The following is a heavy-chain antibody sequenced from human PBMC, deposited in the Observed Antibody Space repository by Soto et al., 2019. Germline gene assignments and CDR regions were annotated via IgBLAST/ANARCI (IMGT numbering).Heavy chain of an antibody. CDR1: GFTFSSYA. CDR3: AKYVRYCSGGSCYPEYFQH. CDR2: ISGSGGST. Sequence: EVQLLESGGGLVQPGGSLRLSCAASGFTFSSYAMSWVRQAPGKGLEWVSAISGSGGSTYYADSVKGRFTISRDNSKNTLYLQMNSLRAEDTAVYYCAKYVRYCSGGSCYPEYFQHWGQGTLVTVSS. J-gene: IGHJ1*01. D-gene: IGHD2-15*01. V-gene: IGHV3-23*01.